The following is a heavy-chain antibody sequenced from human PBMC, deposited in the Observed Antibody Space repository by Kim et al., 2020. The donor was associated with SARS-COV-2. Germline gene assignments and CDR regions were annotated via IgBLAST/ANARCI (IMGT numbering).Heavy chain of an antibody. D-gene: IGHD3-16*01. J-gene: IGHJ5*02. CDR3: VREGDTNWFDP. Sequence: YNPSLKSRVKWAGDTSRNQFTLQLTAVTDADTAVYYCVREGDTNWFDPWGPGILVTVSS. V-gene: IGHV4-30-2*04.